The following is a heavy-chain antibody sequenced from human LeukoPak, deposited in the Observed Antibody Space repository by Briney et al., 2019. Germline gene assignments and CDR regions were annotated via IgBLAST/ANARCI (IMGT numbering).Heavy chain of an antibody. CDR3: ARDNDYCMDV. V-gene: IGHV4-38-2*02. CDR1: GYSISSGYY. Sequence: SETLSLTCTVSGYSISSGYYWGWIRQPPGKGLEWIGSIYHSGNTYYNPSFKSRVTISVDTSKNQISLKLSSVTAADTAVYYCARDNDYCMDVWGKGTTVTVSS. CDR2: IYHSGNT. J-gene: IGHJ6*03.